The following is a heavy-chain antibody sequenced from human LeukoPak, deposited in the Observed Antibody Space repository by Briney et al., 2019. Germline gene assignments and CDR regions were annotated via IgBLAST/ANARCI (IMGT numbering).Heavy chain of an antibody. D-gene: IGHD6-13*01. CDR2: ISSSSSYI. Sequence: GGSLRLSCAASGFTFSSYSMNWVRQAPGKGLEWVSSISSSSSYIYYAGSVKGRFTISRDNAKNSLYLQMNSLRAEDTAVYYCARVQVAAAALDAFDIWGQGTMVTVSS. CDR3: ARVQVAAAALDAFDI. V-gene: IGHV3-21*01. J-gene: IGHJ3*02. CDR1: GFTFSSYS.